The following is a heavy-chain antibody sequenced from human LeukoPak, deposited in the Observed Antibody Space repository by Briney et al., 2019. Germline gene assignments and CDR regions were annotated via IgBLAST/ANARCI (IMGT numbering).Heavy chain of an antibody. D-gene: IGHD3-22*01. CDR2: INHSGST. CDR3: ARLNTSGYYYDYFDY. Sequence: SETLSLTCAVYGGSFSGYYWSWIRRPPGKGLEWIGEINHSGSTNYNPSLKSRVTISVDTSKNQFSLKLSSVTAADTAVYYCARLNTSGYYYDYFDYWGQGTLVTVSS. V-gene: IGHV4-34*01. CDR1: GGSFSGYY. J-gene: IGHJ4*02.